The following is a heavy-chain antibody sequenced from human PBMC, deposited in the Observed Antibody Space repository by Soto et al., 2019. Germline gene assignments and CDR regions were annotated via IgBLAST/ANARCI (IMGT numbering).Heavy chain of an antibody. J-gene: IGHJ5*02. CDR1: GYTFTGYY. V-gene: IGHV1-2*02. Sequence: GASVKVSCKASGYTFTGYYMHWVRQAPGQGLEWMGWINPNSGGTNYAQKFQGRVTMTRDTSISTAYMELSRLRSDDTAVYYCAREPYDFWSGYSPQNWFDPWGQGTLVTVSS. CDR3: AREPYDFWSGYSPQNWFDP. D-gene: IGHD3-3*01. CDR2: INPNSGGT.